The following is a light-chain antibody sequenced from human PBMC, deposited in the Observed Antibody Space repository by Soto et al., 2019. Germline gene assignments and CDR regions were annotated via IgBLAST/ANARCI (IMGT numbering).Light chain of an antibody. CDR3: QQYGSSYPWT. Sequence: EIVLTQSPATLSLSPWERATLSCRASQSVSSYLAWYQQKPGQAPRLLIYDASNRATGIPARFSGSGSGTDFTLTISSLEPEDFAVYYCQQYGSSYPWTFGQGTKVDIK. CDR1: QSVSSY. CDR2: DAS. V-gene: IGKV3-11*01. J-gene: IGKJ1*01.